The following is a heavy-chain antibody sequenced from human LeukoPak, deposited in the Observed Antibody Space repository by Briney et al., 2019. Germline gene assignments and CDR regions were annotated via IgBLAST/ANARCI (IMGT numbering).Heavy chain of an antibody. J-gene: IGHJ4*02. D-gene: IGHD5-18*01. V-gene: IGHV1-2*02. CDR1: GYTFTSYG. CDR3: ARGYSYGHYFDY. Sequence: ASVKVSCKASGYTFTSYGISWVRQAPGQGLEWMGWISPNSGGTNYAQKFQGRVTMTRDTSISTAYMELSRLRSDDTAVYYYARGYSYGHYFDYWGQGTLVTVSS. CDR2: ISPNSGGT.